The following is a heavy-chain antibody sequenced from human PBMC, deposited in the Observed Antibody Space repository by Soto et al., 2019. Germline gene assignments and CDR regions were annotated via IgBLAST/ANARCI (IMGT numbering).Heavy chain of an antibody. Sequence: SETPSLTCAVSGYSISSGYYWGFIRQPPGKGLEWIGSIYHSGSTYYNPSLKSRVTISVDTSKNQFSLKLSSVTAADTAVYYCARDLELWYYYDSSGYYNDYWGQGTLVTVSS. D-gene: IGHD3-22*01. V-gene: IGHV4-38-2*02. CDR2: IYHSGST. J-gene: IGHJ4*02. CDR3: ARDLELWYYYDSSGYYNDY. CDR1: GYSISSGYY.